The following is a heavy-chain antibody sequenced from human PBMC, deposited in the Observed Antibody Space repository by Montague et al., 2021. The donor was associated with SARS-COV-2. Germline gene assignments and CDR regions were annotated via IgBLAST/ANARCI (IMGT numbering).Heavy chain of an antibody. D-gene: IGHD6-19*01. CDR3: ATVRSSGWESDYYYYGMDV. V-gene: IGHV4-34*01. CDR1: GGSFSGYY. Sequence: SETLSLTCAVYGGSFSGYYWNWIRQPPGKGLEWIGEINHGGSTNYNPSLKSRLTISTDPSKNQFSLKLSSVTAADTAVYYCATVRSSGWESDYYYYGMDVWGQGTTVTVSS. CDR2: INHGGST. J-gene: IGHJ6*02.